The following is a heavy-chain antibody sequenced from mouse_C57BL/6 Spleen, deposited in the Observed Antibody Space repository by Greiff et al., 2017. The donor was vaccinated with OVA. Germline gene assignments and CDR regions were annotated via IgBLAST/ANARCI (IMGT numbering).Heavy chain of an antibody. CDR3: ALTGTRAMDY. J-gene: IGHJ4*01. CDR2: ISYDGSN. V-gene: IGHV3-6*01. Sequence: EVQLQESGPGLVKPSQSLSLTCSVTGYSITSGYYWNWIRQFPGNKLEWMGYISYDGSNNYNPSLKNRISITRDTSKNQFFLKLNSVTTEDTATYYCALTGTRAMDYWGQGTSVTVSS. D-gene: IGHD4-1*01. CDR1: GYSITSGYY.